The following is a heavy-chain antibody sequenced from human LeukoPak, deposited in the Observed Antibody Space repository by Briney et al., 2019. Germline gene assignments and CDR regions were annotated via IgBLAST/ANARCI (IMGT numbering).Heavy chain of an antibody. J-gene: IGHJ4*02. CDR2: IYYGGSS. CDR3: ARSQGSGTYSGGY. D-gene: IGHD3-10*01. Sequence: SETLSLTCSVSGASISSYYWSWIRQPPGKGLEWIGYIYYGGSSYHNPSLKSRVTISMDTSKNQFYLKLSSVTAADTAVYYCARSQGSGTYSGGYWGQGTLVTVSS. V-gene: IGHV4-59*08. CDR1: GASISSYY.